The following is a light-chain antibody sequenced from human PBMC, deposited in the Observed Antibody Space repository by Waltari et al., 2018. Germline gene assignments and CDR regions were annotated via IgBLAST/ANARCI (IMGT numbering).Light chain of an antibody. CDR3: QQYSGYSGP. CDR1: QSISRW. Sequence: DIQMTQFPSTLSASVGDRVTITCRASQSISRWFAWYQQKPGKGPKVLIYDDSTLERGVPSRFSGSGSGTEFTLAISSLQPDDFATYYCQQYSGYSGPFGGGTKVEIK. J-gene: IGKJ4*01. CDR2: DDS. V-gene: IGKV1-5*01.